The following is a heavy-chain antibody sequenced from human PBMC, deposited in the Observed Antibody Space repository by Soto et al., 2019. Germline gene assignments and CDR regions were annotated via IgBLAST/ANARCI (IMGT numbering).Heavy chain of an antibody. J-gene: IGHJ6*02. Sequence: PSETLSLTCTVSGGSVSSGSYYWSWIRQPPGKGLEWIGYISYSGSTNYNPSLKSRVTISVDTSKNQFSLKLSSVTAADTAVYYCARGSLLFFGELLSRPYGMDFWGQGTMVTVSS. CDR1: GGSVSSGSYY. CDR3: ARGSLLFFGELLSRPYGMDF. V-gene: IGHV4-61*01. D-gene: IGHD3-10*01. CDR2: ISYSGST.